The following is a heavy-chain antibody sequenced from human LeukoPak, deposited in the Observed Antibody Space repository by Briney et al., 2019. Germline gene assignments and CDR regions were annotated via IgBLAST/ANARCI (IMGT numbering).Heavy chain of an antibody. V-gene: IGHV4-34*01. CDR1: GGSFSGYY. Sequence: SSETLSLTCAVYGGSFSGYYWSWIRQPPGKGLEWIGEINHSGSTNYNPSLKSRVTISVDTSKNQFSLKLSSVTAADTAVYYCARLKRDYWGQGTLVTVSS. J-gene: IGHJ4*02. CDR2: INHSGST. CDR3: ARLKRDY.